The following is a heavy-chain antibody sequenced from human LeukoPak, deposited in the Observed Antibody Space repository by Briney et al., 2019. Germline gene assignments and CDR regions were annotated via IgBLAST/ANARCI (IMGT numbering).Heavy chain of an antibody. Sequence: PGGSLRLSCAASGFTFSSYGMHWVRQDPGKGLGWVAVIWYDGSNKYYADSVKGRFTISRDNSKNTLYLQMNSLRAEDTAVYYCAKDPDYSNYGWFDPWGQGTLVTVSS. CDR2: IWYDGSNK. CDR3: AKDPDYSNYGWFDP. D-gene: IGHD4-11*01. J-gene: IGHJ5*02. V-gene: IGHV3-33*06. CDR1: GFTFSSYG.